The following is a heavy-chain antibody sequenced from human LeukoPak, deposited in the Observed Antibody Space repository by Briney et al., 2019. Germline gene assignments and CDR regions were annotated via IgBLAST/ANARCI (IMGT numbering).Heavy chain of an antibody. CDR1: GFTFSSYG. CDR2: ISSSSRFI. CDR3: ARGGHYGDFEGASD. J-gene: IGHJ4*02. D-gene: IGHD4-17*01. V-gene: IGHV3-21*01. Sequence: PGGSLRLSCAASGFTFSSYGMSWVRQASGKGLEWVSSISSSSRFIYYTDSVKGRFTISRDNTQNSLYLQMSNLRADDTALYYCARGGHYGDFEGASDWGQGTLVTVSS.